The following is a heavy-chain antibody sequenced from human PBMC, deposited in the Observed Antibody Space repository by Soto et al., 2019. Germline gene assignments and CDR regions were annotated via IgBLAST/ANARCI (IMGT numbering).Heavy chain of an antibody. CDR3: AIGIAARAEPDY. D-gene: IGHD6-6*01. Sequence: ASVKVSCKASGYTFTNYALHWVRQAPGQRLEWMGGINADNGDTEYSQNFQARVTMTKDTSTNTAYMELSSLRSEDTAVYYCAIGIAARAEPDYWGQGTLVTVSS. CDR1: GYTFTNYA. J-gene: IGHJ4*02. V-gene: IGHV1-3*01. CDR2: INADNGDT.